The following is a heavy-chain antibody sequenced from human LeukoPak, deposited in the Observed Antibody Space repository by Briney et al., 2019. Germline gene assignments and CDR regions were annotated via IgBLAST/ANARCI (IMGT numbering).Heavy chain of an antibody. CDR2: IKEDGGEK. J-gene: IGHJ4*02. Sequence: PGGSLRLSCAAPGFTFSSCWMSWVRQAPGKGLKWLANIKEDGGEKYYVDSVKGRFTISRDNAKNSLYLQMNSLRDKDTAVYYCAKYRPLAGLEYWGQGTLVTVSS. CDR1: GFTFSSCW. V-gene: IGHV3-7*01. CDR3: AKYRPLAGLEY. D-gene: IGHD6-19*01.